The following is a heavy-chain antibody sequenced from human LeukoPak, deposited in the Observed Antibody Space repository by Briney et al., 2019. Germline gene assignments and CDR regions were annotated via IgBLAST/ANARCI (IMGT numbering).Heavy chain of an antibody. D-gene: IGHD6-6*01. Sequence: GGSLRLSCAASGFTVSSNYMSWVRQAPGKGLEWVSVIYSGGSTYYADSVKGRFTISRDNSKNTLYLQMNSLRAEDTAVYYCAGAIAARRRVGWDYFDYWGQGTLVTVSS. CDR2: IYSGGST. J-gene: IGHJ4*02. V-gene: IGHV3-53*01. CDR3: AGAIAARRRVGWDYFDY. CDR1: GFTVSSNY.